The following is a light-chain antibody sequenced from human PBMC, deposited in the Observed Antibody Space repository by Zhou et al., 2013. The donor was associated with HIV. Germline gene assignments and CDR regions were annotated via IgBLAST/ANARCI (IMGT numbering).Light chain of an antibody. CDR2: KAS. J-gene: IGKJ1*01. CDR1: QSISSG. CDR3: QQYNGALWT. V-gene: IGKV1-5*03. Sequence: IQLTQSPSTLSASVGDRVTITCRASQSISSGLAWYQQKPGKTPKLLIYKASNLESGVPSRFSGSGSGTEFTLTISSLQPDDVGTYYCQQYNGALWTFGQGTKVEIK.